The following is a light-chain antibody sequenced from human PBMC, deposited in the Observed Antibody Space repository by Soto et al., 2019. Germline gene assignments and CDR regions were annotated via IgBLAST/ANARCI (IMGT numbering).Light chain of an antibody. J-gene: IGKJ5*01. V-gene: IGKV3-20*01. CDR2: GTS. Sequence: EIVLTQSPVTLSLSPGERATLPCRASQSVKSSYLAWYQHKPGQAPRLLIYGTSSRATGIPDRFSGSGSGTDFTLTISRLEPEDFAVYYCQQYGSSITFGKGHDWRL. CDR3: QQYGSSIT. CDR1: QSVKSSY.